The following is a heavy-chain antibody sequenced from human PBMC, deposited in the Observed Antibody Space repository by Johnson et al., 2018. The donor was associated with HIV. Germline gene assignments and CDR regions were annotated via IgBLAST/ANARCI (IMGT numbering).Heavy chain of an antibody. CDR1: GFTFSRNA. CDR3: ARGSLTDDSFAE. V-gene: IGHV3-30*04. CDR2: ISFDGTEK. D-gene: IGHD2-8*01. J-gene: IGHJ3*01. Sequence: QVQLVESGGGVVQPGRSLGLSCTASGFTFSRNAMHWVRQPPGKGLEWVAVISFDGTEKHYGDSVRGRFTISRDNSKNTLSLQMNSLTTEDTAIYFCARGSLTDDSFAELGQGTMVLVSS.